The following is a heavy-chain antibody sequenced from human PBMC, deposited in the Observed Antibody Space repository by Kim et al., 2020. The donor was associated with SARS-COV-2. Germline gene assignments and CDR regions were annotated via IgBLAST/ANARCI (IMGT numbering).Heavy chain of an antibody. CDR1: GGSISSGGYY. D-gene: IGHD4-17*01. CDR2: IYYSGST. J-gene: IGHJ6*02. V-gene: IGHV4-31*03. Sequence: SETLSLTCTVSGGSISSGGYYWSWIRQHPGKGLEWIGYIYYSGSTYYNPSLKSRVTISVDTSKNQFSLKLSSVTAADTAVYYCARDVRSTVTTFSGELYYYYGMDVWGQGTTVTVSS. CDR3: ARDVRSTVTTFSGELYYYYGMDV.